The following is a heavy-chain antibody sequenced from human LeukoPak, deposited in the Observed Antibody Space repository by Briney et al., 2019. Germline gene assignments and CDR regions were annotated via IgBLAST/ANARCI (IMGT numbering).Heavy chain of an antibody. CDR1: GYTFTSYD. V-gene: IGHV1-8*03. D-gene: IGHD2-2*01. CDR2: MNPNSGNT. CDR3: ARARIDCSSTSCDDAFDI. Sequence: GASVKVSCKASGYTFTSYDINWVRQATGQGLEWMGWMNPNSGNTGYAQKFQGRVTITRNTSISTAYMELSSLRSEDTVVYYCARARIDCSSTSCDDAFDIWGQGTMVTVSS. J-gene: IGHJ3*02.